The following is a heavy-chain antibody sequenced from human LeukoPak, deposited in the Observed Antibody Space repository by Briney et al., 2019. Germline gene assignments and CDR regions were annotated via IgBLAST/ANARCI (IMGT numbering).Heavy chain of an antibody. D-gene: IGHD6-13*01. CDR2: IYYSGST. Sequence: SETLSLTCTVSGGSISSYYWSWIRQPPGKGLEWIGYIYYSGSTNCNPSLKRRVTISVDTSKNQFSLKLNSVAAADTAVYYCARRSSSWYGSEYWGQGTLVTVSS. V-gene: IGHV4-59*08. CDR1: GGSISSYY. J-gene: IGHJ4*02. CDR3: ARRSSSWYGSEY.